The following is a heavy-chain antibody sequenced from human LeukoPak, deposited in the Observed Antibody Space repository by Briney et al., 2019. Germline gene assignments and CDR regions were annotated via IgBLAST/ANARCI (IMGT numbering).Heavy chain of an antibody. CDR2: IRYDGSNK. V-gene: IGHV3-30*02. CDR1: GFTFSTYG. D-gene: IGHD3-10*01. J-gene: IGHJ4*02. CDR3: AKDRGRGSGSYHPCFDY. Sequence: SGGSLRLSCAASGFTFSTYGMHWVRQAPGKGLEWVAFIRYDGSNKYYADSVKGRFTISRDNSKNTLYLQMNSLRAEDTAVYYCAKDRGRGSGSYHPCFDYWGQGTLVTVSS.